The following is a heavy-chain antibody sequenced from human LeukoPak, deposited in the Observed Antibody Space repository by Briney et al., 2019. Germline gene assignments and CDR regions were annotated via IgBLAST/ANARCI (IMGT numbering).Heavy chain of an antibody. J-gene: IGHJ4*02. D-gene: IGHD3-10*01. CDR3: ARDYYGSGSLLGY. Sequence: GGSLRLSCAASGFTVSSNYMSWVRQAPGKGLEWVSVIYSGGSTYYADSVKGRFTISRDNSKNTLYLQMNSLRAEDTAVYYCARDYYGSGSLLGYWGQGTLVTVSS. CDR1: GFTVSSNY. CDR2: IYSGGST. V-gene: IGHV3-53*01.